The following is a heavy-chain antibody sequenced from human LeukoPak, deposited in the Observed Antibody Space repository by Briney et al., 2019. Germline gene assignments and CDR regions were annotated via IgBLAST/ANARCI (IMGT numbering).Heavy chain of an antibody. Sequence: PSETLSLTCTVSDGPISSSPYYWGWIRRPPGKGLEWIGSIYYSGSTYYNPSLKSRVTISVDTSKNQFSLNLNSVTAADTAVYYCARPLNYYYYMDVWGKGTTVTVSS. CDR2: IYYSGST. J-gene: IGHJ6*03. V-gene: IGHV4-39*01. CDR3: ARPLNYYYYMDV. CDR1: DGPISSSPYY.